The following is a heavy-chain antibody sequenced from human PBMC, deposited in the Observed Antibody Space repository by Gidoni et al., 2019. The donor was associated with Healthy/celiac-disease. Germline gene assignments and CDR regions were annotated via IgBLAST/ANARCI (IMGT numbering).Heavy chain of an antibody. J-gene: IGHJ3*02. CDR2: ISAYNGNT. Sequence: QVQLVQSGAEVKKPGASVKVSCKASGYTFTSYGISWVRQAPGQGLEWMGWISAYNGNTNYAQKLQGRVTMTTDTSTSTAYMELRSLRSDDTAVYYCAQGLPRGYCSGGSCYSDNNPAFDIWGQGTMVTVSS. D-gene: IGHD2-15*01. CDR3: AQGLPRGYCSGGSCYSDNNPAFDI. V-gene: IGHV1-18*01. CDR1: GYTFTSYG.